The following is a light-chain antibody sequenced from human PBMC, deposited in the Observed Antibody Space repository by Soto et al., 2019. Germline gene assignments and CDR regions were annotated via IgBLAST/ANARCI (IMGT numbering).Light chain of an antibody. CDR2: EVS. V-gene: IGLV2-14*01. CDR3: SSYTTTTTRLV. J-gene: IGLJ3*02. Sequence: QSALTQPASVSGSPGQSITISCTGTSSDVGGYDFVSWYRHHPGKAPKLIISEVSNRPSGVSNRFSGSKSGNTASLTISGLQAEDEADCYCSSYTTTTTRLVFGAGTKVTVL. CDR1: SSDVGGYDF.